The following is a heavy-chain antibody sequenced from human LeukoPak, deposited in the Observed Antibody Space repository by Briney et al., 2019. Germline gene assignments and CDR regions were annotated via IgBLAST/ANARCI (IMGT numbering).Heavy chain of an antibody. CDR3: ARDEYYDSSGYTS. J-gene: IGHJ4*02. D-gene: IGHD3-22*01. Sequence: GGSLRLSCAASGFNFTNHAMSWVRQVPGKGPEWVATISGSGGDSYYADSVKGRFTISRDNSKNSRHLQMNSLRAEDAAVYYCARDEYYDSSGYTSWGQGTLVTVSS. CDR2: ISGSGGDS. CDR1: GFNFTNHA. V-gene: IGHV3-23*01.